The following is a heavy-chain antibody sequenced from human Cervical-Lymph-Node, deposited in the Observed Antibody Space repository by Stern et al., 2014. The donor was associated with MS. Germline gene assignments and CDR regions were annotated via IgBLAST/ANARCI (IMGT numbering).Heavy chain of an antibody. J-gene: IGHJ1*01. CDR3: AREGGNTAEYFQH. Sequence: VQLVASGGGVVQPGRSLRLSCAASGFTFSSSGMHWVRQAPGKGLEWLAIIYYDGRNRYYADSVKGRFTISRDNSKNTLYLQMNSLRAEDTAVYYCAREGGNTAEYFQHWGQGTLVTVSS. D-gene: IGHD4-23*01. CDR1: GFTFSSSG. V-gene: IGHV3-33*01. CDR2: IYYDGRNR.